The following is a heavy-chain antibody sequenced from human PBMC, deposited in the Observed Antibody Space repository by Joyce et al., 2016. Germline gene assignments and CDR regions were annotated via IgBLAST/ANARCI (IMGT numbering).Heavy chain of an antibody. V-gene: IGHV3-30*18. J-gene: IGHJ4*02. CDR1: GLTFSSYS. Sequence: QVLLVESGGGVVQPGRSLRLSCAASGLTFSSYSMHWVRQGPGKGLEWGALISYNGERKFYADSVKGRFTISRDNSNNTLYLQMNNLRHDDTARYYCAKSVPSAYFDDWGQGTLVTVSS. D-gene: IGHD3-10*01. CDR2: ISYNGERK. CDR3: AKSVPSAYFDD.